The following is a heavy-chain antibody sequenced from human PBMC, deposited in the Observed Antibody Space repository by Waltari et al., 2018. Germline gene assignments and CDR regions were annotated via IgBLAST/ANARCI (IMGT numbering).Heavy chain of an antibody. D-gene: IGHD1-1*01. Sequence: EVQLVESGGGLVKPGGSLRPSCVGSAAKLSDCIMHWVRQAAGKGLEWVASISTSSSYIYYADSVKGRFAISRDNARNSLYLEMNSLRSDDTAVYFCARGSRTGTTLVSSMDHWGQGTTVNVSS. CDR1: AAKLSDCI. CDR2: ISTSSSYI. J-gene: IGHJ6*02. CDR3: ARGSRTGTTLVSSMDH. V-gene: IGHV3-21*06.